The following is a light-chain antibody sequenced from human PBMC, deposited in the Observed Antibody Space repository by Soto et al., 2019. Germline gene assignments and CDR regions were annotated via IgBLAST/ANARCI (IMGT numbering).Light chain of an antibody. Sequence: QSVLTQPRSVSGSPGQSVTLSCTVTSSDVGVSNHVSWYQQHPGRAPKLIIYDVSKRPSGVPDRFSGSKSGNTATLTISGLQTEDEADYSCCSSADTYTFVFGSGTKVTVL. J-gene: IGLJ1*01. CDR3: CSSADTYTFV. CDR1: SSDVGVSNH. CDR2: DVS. V-gene: IGLV2-11*01.